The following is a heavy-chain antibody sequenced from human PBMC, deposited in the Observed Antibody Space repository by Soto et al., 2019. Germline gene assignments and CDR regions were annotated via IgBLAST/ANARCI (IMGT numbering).Heavy chain of an antibody. CDR2: ISYDGSNK. CDR1: GFTFSSYA. J-gene: IGHJ6*02. Sequence: PGGSLRLSCAASGFTFSSYAMHWVRQAPGKGLEWVAVISYDGSNKYYADSVKGRFTISRDNSKNTLYLQMNSLRAEDTAVYYCARDLSGYSYGYEVYYYYGMDVWGQGTTVTVSS. CDR3: ARDLSGYSYGYEVYYYYGMDV. D-gene: IGHD5-18*01. V-gene: IGHV3-30-3*01.